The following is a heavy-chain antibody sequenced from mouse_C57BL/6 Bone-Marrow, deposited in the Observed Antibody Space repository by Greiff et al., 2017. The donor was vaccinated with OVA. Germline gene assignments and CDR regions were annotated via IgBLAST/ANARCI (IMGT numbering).Heavy chain of an antibody. V-gene: IGHV3-8*01. CDR3: AKIPYDYDEGNWYFDV. CDR1: GYSITSDY. CDR2: ISYSGST. J-gene: IGHJ1*03. Sequence: EVKLMESGPGLAKPSQTLSLTCSVTGYSITSDYWNWIRKFPGNKLEYMGYISYSGSTYYNPSLKSRISITRDTSKNQYYLQLNSVTTEDTATYYCAKIPYDYDEGNWYFDVWGTGTTVTVSS. D-gene: IGHD2-4*01.